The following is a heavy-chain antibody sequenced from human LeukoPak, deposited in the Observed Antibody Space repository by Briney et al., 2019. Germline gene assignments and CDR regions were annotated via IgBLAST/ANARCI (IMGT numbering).Heavy chain of an antibody. CDR2: IYHSGST. D-gene: IGHD1-26*01. CDR1: GGSISSGGYY. CDR3: AKARGLGIVGAHFDY. Sequence: SQTLSHTCTVSGGSISSGGYYWSWIRQPRGKGLEWIGYIYHSGSTYYNPSLKSRVTISVDRSKNQFSLKLSSVTAADTAVYYCAKARGLGIVGAHFDYWGQGTLVTVSS. V-gene: IGHV4-30-2*01. J-gene: IGHJ4*02.